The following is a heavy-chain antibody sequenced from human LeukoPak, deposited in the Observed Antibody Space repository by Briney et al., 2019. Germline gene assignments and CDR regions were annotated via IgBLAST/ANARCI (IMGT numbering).Heavy chain of an antibody. Sequence: SVKVSCKASGGTFSSYAISWVRQAPGQGLEWMGGIIPIFGTANYAQKFQGRVTITADKSTSAAYMELSSLRSEDMAVYYCAREYSSSWYYFDYWGQGTLVTVSS. V-gene: IGHV1-69*06. CDR1: GGTFSSYA. J-gene: IGHJ4*02. D-gene: IGHD6-13*01. CDR2: IIPIFGTA. CDR3: AREYSSSWYYFDY.